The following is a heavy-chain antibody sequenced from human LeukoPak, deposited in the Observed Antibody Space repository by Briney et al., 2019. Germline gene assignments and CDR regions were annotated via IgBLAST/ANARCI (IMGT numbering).Heavy chain of an antibody. CDR2: IASDGSHT. J-gene: IGHJ3*02. D-gene: IGHD2-21*01. CDR1: GFTFSTYF. Sequence: GGSLRLSCAVSGFTFSTYFMHWVRQAPGKGLEWVADIASDGSHTFYVESVKGRFTISRDNSKNTLYLQMNSLRAEDTAVYFCARERQDTILHSGAFDIWGQGTMVTVSS. CDR3: ARERQDTILHSGAFDI. V-gene: IGHV3-30-3*01.